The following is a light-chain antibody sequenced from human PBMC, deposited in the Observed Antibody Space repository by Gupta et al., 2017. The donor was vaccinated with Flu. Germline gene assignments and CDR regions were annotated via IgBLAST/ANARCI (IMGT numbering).Light chain of an antibody. CDR2: LVS. CDR1: QSLLHSTRYNY. Sequence: DIVLTQSPLSLTVTLGEPASISCRSSQSLLHSTRYNYLDWYVQKPGQSPQLLIYLVSNRASGVPDRFSGSGSGTDFTLKISRVEAEDVGVYYCFQALQTPRTFGQGTKLEIK. J-gene: IGKJ2*01. CDR3: FQALQTPRT. V-gene: IGKV2-28*01.